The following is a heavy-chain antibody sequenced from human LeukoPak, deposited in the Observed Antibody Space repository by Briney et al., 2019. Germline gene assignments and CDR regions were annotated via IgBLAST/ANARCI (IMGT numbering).Heavy chain of an antibody. Sequence: SGTLSLTCTVSGTSITSYYWNWIRQAPGQGPEWIGYGHYSGNTKYNPPLKSRVTISVDTPKNQFSLRLSSVTAADTAVYFCARHYEHFDYWGQGTLVTVSS. CDR2: GHYSGNT. D-gene: IGHD5-12*01. CDR3: ARHYEHFDY. V-gene: IGHV4-59*08. J-gene: IGHJ4*02. CDR1: GTSITSYY.